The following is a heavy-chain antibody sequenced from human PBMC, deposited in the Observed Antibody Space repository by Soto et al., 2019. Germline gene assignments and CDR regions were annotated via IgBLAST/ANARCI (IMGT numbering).Heavy chain of an antibody. CDR3: ARDRRYSGSGADGMDV. D-gene: IGHD3-10*01. V-gene: IGHV3-33*01. CDR1: GFTFSSYG. J-gene: IGHJ6*02. CDR2: IWYDGSNK. Sequence: QVQLVEAGGGVVQPGRSLRLSCAASGFTFSSYGMHWVRQAPGKGLEWVAVIWYDGSNKYYADSVKGRFTISRDNSKNTLYLQMNSLRAEDTAVYYCARDRRYSGSGADGMDVWGQGTTVTVSS.